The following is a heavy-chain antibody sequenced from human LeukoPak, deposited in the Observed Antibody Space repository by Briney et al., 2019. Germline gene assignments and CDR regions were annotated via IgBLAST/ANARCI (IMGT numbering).Heavy chain of an antibody. CDR2: MNQDGSAK. V-gene: IGHV3-7*01. J-gene: IGHJ4*02. CDR3: ARDYDFATKRRGSDFDY. D-gene: IGHD3-3*01. Sequence: GGSLRLSCAASGFTFSSYWINWVRQTPGKGLEWVAHMNQDGSAKYYVDSVKGRFTISRDNAKNSLYLQMNSLRAEDTAVYYCARDYDFATKRRGSDFDYWGQGTLVTVSS. CDR1: GFTFSSYW.